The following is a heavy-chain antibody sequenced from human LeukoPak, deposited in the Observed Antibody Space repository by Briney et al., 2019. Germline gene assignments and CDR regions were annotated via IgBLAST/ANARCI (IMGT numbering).Heavy chain of an antibody. CDR2: INPSGGST. CDR1: GYTFTSYY. CDR3: ARDGYYDSSGYYGAEYFQH. V-gene: IGHV1-46*01. D-gene: IGHD3-22*01. Sequence: GASVKDSCKASGYTFTSYYMHWVRQAPGQGLEWMGIINPSGGSTSYAQKFQGRVTMTRDMSTSTAYMELRSLRSDDTAVYYCARDGYYDSSGYYGAEYFQHWGQGTLVTVSS. J-gene: IGHJ1*01.